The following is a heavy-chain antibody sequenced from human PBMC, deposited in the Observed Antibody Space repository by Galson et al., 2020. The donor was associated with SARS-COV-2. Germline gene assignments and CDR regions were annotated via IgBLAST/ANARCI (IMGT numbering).Heavy chain of an antibody. CDR1: GGSISSNDHY. Sequence: SETLSLTCTFSGGSISSNDHYWSWLRQPPGKGLECIGYIYFNGNAYYNPSPKSRLTISIDTPKNQFSLSLKSVTAADTAVYYCARQTWSFNGEGRFDPWGQGTLVTVSS. CDR3: ARQTWSFNGEGRFDP. V-gene: IGHV4-30-4*01. J-gene: IGHJ5*02. CDR2: IYFNGNA.